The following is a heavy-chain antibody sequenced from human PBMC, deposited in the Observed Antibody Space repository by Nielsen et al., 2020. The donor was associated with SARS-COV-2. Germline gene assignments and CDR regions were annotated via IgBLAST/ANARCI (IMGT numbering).Heavy chain of an antibody. CDR3: ARDDDNWGSLAY. Sequence: SETLSLTCAVSGGSITTYYWHWIRQSPGKGLEWIGYIYYRGNTNYSPSLKSRVTISVDTSKNQFSLKLSSVTAADTAVYYCARDDDNWGSLAYWGQGTLVTVSS. CDR1: GGSITTYY. CDR2: IYYRGNT. D-gene: IGHD7-27*01. J-gene: IGHJ4*02. V-gene: IGHV4-59*13.